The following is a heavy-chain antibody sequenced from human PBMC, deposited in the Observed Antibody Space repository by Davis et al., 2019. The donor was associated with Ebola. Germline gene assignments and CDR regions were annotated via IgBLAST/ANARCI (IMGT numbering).Heavy chain of an antibody. Sequence: GESLKISCAASGFTFSSYEMNWVRQAPGKGLEWVSYISSSGSTIYYADSVKGRFTISRDNAKNSLYLQMNSLRAEDTAVYYCARGPSYYDFWSGLEVGYWGQGTLVTVSS. CDR2: ISSSGSTI. CDR3: ARGPSYYDFWSGLEVGY. CDR1: GFTFSSYE. J-gene: IGHJ4*02. V-gene: IGHV3-48*03. D-gene: IGHD3-3*01.